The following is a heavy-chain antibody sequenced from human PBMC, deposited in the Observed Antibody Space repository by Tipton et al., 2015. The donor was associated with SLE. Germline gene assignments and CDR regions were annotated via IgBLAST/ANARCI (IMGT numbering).Heavy chain of an antibody. CDR2: INTDTGNP. J-gene: IGHJ6*02. D-gene: IGHD5-12*01. CDR1: GYILTNYA. CDR3: ARRHSGYDEVKSNYYYGLDV. V-gene: IGHV7-4-1*02. Sequence: QSGPEVKKPGASVKVSCKASGYILTNYAMNWVRQAPGQGLEWMGWINTDTGNPTYAQGFTGRFVFSLDTSGSTAYLQINSLKPEDSAVYYCARRHSGYDEVKSNYYYGLDVWGQGTTVTVSS.